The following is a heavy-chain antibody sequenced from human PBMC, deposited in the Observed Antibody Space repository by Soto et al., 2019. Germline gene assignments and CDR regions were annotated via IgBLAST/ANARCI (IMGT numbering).Heavy chain of an antibody. CDR2: ISYDGSNK. CDR1: GFTFSSYA. J-gene: IGHJ6*02. CDR3: ARARSLLLRYSDWLLDGMYV. Sequence: GGSLRLSCAASGFTFSSYAMHWVRQAPGKGLEWVAVISYDGSNKYYADSVKGRFTISRDNSKNTLYLQMNSLRAEDTAVYYCARARSLLLRYSDWLLDGMYVWGQGTTVSVSS. D-gene: IGHD3-9*01. V-gene: IGHV3-30-3*01.